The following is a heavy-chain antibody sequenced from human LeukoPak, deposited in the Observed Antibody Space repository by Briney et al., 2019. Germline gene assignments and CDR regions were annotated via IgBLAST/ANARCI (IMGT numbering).Heavy chain of an antibody. V-gene: IGHV1-2*02. CDR3: ARVRQQLVRDFDY. CDR1: GYTFTGYY. D-gene: IGHD6-13*01. J-gene: IGHJ4*02. Sequence: ASVKVSCKASGYTFTGYYMHWVRQAPGQELEWMGWINPNSGGTNYAQKFQGRVTMTRDTSISTAYMELSRLRSDDTAVYYCARVRQQLVRDFDYWGQGTLVTVSS. CDR2: INPNSGGT.